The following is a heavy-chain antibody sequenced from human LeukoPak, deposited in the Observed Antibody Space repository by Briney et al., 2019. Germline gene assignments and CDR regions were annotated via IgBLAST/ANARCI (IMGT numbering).Heavy chain of an antibody. Sequence: ASVKVSCKASGYTFTGYYMHWVRQAPGQGLEWMGWINPKSGGTNHAQKFQGRVTMTRDTSISTAYMELSSLRSDDTAVYFCARETYNGRYYYFDYWGQGTLVTVSS. CDR2: INPKSGGT. CDR3: ARETYNGRYYYFDY. J-gene: IGHJ4*02. V-gene: IGHV1-2*02. CDR1: GYTFTGYY. D-gene: IGHD1-26*01.